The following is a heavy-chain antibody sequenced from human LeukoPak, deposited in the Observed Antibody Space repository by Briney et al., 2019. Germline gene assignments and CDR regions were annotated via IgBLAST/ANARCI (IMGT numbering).Heavy chain of an antibody. Sequence: GGSLRLSCVASGFMFSVYGMHWVRQAPGKGLEWVAVIWNDGSNKYYADSVKGRFTISRDNSKNTLYLQMNSLRAEDTAVYSCARASGPFDYWGQGTLVTVSS. CDR1: GFMFSVYG. J-gene: IGHJ4*02. CDR3: ARASGPFDY. CDR2: IWNDGSNK. V-gene: IGHV3-33*01. D-gene: IGHD3-10*01.